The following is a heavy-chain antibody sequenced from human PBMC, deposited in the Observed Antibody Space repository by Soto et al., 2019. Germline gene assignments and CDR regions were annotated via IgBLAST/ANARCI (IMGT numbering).Heavy chain of an antibody. D-gene: IGHD5-12*01. CDR3: ARDAFPDSGYDLLDY. CDR1: GFTFSSYS. Sequence: EVQLVESGGGLVKPGGSLRLSCAASGFTFSSYSMNWVRQAPGKGLEWVSSISSSSSYIYYADSVKGRFTISRDNAKNSLYLQMNSLRAEDTAVYYCARDAFPDSGYDLLDYWSQGTLVTVSS. CDR2: ISSSSSYI. J-gene: IGHJ4*02. V-gene: IGHV3-21*01.